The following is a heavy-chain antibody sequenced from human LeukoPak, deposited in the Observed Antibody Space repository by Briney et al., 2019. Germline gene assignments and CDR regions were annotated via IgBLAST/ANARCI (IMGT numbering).Heavy chain of an antibody. J-gene: IGHJ4*02. CDR3: ARDREIAVAGFFDY. V-gene: IGHV3-20*01. CDR1: GFTFDDYG. D-gene: IGHD6-19*01. CDR2: INWNGGST. Sequence: GGSLRLSCAASGFTFDDYGMSWVRQAPGKGLEWVSGINWNGGSTGYADSVKGRFTISRDNAKNSLYLQMNSLRAEDTALYHCARDREIAVAGFFDYWGQGTLVTVSS.